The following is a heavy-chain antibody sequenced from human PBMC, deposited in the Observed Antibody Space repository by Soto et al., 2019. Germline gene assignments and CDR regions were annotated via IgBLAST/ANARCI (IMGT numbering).Heavy chain of an antibody. J-gene: IGHJ4*01. CDR2: IRQDGSEK. CDR3: ARDDYTHGWIFDY. Sequence: GGSLILSFTASGFTFSNYWISLVRHAQGKGLEWVANIRQDGSEKYYVDSLEGRFTLSIDNAKNSLHLQMDILRAENTVIYFCARDDYTHGWIFDYWGQGTLV. V-gene: IGHV3-7*01. CDR1: GFTFSNYW. D-gene: IGHD2-2*02.